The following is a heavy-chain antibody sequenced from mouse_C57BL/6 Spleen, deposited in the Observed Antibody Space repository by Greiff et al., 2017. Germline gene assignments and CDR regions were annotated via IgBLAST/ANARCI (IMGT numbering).Heavy chain of an antibody. D-gene: IGHD1-1*01. CDR2: INPNNGGT. J-gene: IGHJ1*03. CDR3: AGGGYYCVWYFDG. V-gene: IGHV1-26*01. CDR1: GFTFTDYY. Sequence: EVQLQQSGPELVKPGASVKISCTASGFTFTDYYMNWVKQGPGKGLEWIGDINPNNGGTSSNQKFKGKATLTVEKSSSTAYLELRSLTSEDSAVYYCAGGGYYCVWYFDGWGTGTTVTVSS.